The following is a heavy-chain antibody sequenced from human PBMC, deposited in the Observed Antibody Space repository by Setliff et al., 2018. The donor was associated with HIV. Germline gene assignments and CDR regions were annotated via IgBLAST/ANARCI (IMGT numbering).Heavy chain of an antibody. CDR3: ARGWFGGYYFDY. V-gene: IGHV4-39*07. Sequence: PSETLSLTCAVSGGSISSSSFYWGWIRQPPGKGLEWVGHIYYSGSTNYNPSLKCRVTISVDTSKNQFSLKLSFVTAADTAVYYCARGWFGGYYFDYWGQGMLVTVSS. J-gene: IGHJ4*02. D-gene: IGHD3-10*01. CDR2: IYYSGST. CDR1: GGSISSSSFY.